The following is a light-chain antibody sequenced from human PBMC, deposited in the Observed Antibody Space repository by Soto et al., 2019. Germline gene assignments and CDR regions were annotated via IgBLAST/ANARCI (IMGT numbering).Light chain of an antibody. CDR2: NTN. V-gene: IGLV7-43*01. CDR3: LLYFSGHVRL. J-gene: IGLJ2*01. Sequence: QAVVTQEPSLTVSPGGKVTLTCASSTGEVTSGYFPNWIQQKPGQAPRSLIYNTNNKYSWTPARFSGSLLGGKAALTLSGVQPEDEADYYCLLYFSGHVRLFGGGTKLTVL. CDR1: TGEVTSGYF.